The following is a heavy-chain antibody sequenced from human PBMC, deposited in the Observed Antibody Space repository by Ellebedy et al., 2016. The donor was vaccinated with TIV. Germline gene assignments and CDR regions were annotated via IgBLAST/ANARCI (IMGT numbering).Heavy chain of an antibody. CDR2: INPSGGST. J-gene: IGHJ4*02. CDR3: ARGRTSYDILTGNFDY. D-gene: IGHD3-9*01. CDR1: GYTFSSYF. V-gene: IGHV1-46*01. Sequence: AASVKVSCKASGYTFSSYFMHWVRQAPGQGLEWMGIINPSGGSTNYAQKFQGWVTMTRDTSISTAYMELRSLRSEDTAVYYCARGRTSYDILTGNFDYWGQGTLVTVSS.